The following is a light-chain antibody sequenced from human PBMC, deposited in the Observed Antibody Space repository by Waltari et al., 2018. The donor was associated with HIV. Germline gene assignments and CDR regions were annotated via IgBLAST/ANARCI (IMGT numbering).Light chain of an antibody. J-gene: IGLJ3*02. V-gene: IGLV1-40*01. CDR3: QSYDSSLSGWV. Sequence: SVLTQPPSVSGAPGQRVTISCTGCRPNIAPGYALHSYRQLPGTAPKLLIYDNSNRPSGVPDRFSGSKSGTSASLAITGLQAEDEADYYCQSYDSSLSGWVFGGGTKLTVL. CDR1: RPNIAPGYA. CDR2: DNS.